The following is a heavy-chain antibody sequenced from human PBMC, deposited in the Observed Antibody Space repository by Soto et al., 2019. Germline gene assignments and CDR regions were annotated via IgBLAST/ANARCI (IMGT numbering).Heavy chain of an antibody. J-gene: IGHJ4*02. D-gene: IGHD2-8*01. CDR3: AADATAWQQMVPSDY. CDR1: GFAFTSSA. V-gene: IGHV1-58*01. Sequence: ASVKVSCKASGFAFTSSAFQWVRQARGQRLEWIGWIAVGSGYTNYAQRFQDRVTLTRDMSTATTYMELSRLTSEDTAIYYCAADATAWQQMVPSDYWGQGTLVTVSS. CDR2: IAVGSGYT.